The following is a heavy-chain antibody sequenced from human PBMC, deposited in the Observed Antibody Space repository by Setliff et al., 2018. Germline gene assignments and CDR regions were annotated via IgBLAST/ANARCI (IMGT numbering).Heavy chain of an antibody. CDR3: ARSSGWYDY. CDR1: GFTFSSYS. D-gene: IGHD6-19*01. Sequence: GGSLRLSCAASGFTFSSYSMNWVRQAPGKGLEWVSYITSSGTTTFNADSVKGRFTISRDNAKNSLFLQMNSLRAEDTAVYYCARSSGWYDYWGQGTLVTVSS. J-gene: IGHJ4*02. V-gene: IGHV3-48*04. CDR2: ITSSGTTT.